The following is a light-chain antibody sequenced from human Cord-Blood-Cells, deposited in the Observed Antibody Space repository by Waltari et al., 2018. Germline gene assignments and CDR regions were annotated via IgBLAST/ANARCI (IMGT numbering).Light chain of an antibody. CDR3: QRRRNWPPVT. Sequence: EIVLTQSRATLALSPGERATLSCRVRQSVSSYLAWYQQKPDQAPRLLIYEASNRATRIPARFGGSGSGTECTHPGSSLEPEYFAVYYCQRRRNWPPVTFGQGTRLGI. V-gene: IGKV3-11*01. CDR2: EAS. J-gene: IGKJ5*01. CDR1: QSVSSY.